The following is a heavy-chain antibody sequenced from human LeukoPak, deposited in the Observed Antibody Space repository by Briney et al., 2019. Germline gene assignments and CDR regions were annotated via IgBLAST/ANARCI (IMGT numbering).Heavy chain of an antibody. J-gene: IGHJ3*02. D-gene: IGHD2-21*02. CDR2: ISGDGGST. CDR1: GFTFDDYA. CDR3: ANRVVVTVYDAFDI. V-gene: IGHV3-43*02. Sequence: GGSLRLSCAASGFTFDDYAMHWVCHAPGKGLEWVSLISGDGGSTYYADSVKGRFTISRDNSKNSLYLQMNSLRTEDTALYYCANRVVVTVYDAFDIWGQGTMVTVSS.